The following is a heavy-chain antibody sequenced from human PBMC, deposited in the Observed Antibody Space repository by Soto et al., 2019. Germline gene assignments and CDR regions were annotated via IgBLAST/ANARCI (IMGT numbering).Heavy chain of an antibody. V-gene: IGHV4-39*01. D-gene: IGHD2-21*01. CDR2: IYYSGST. CDR3: AYIPQPDPQEAYFDP. J-gene: IGHJ5*02. Sequence: PSETLSLTCTVSGDSISSRTYYWGWIRQPPGKGLEYIGNIYYSGSTYYNPSLKSRVSISVDTSKSQFSLRLSSVTASDTAVYYCAYIPQPDPQEAYFDPWGQGTLVTVSS. CDR1: GDSISSRTYY.